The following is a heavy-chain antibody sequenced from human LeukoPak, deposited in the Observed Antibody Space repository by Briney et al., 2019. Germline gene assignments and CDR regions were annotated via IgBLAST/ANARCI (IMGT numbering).Heavy chain of an antibody. D-gene: IGHD6-13*01. Sequence: GGSLRLSCAASGFTFSSFGNSWVSQAPGKGLEWVSSISGSGSSTYYADSVKGRFTISRDNSKNTVYLQMNSLRADDTAVYYCAKDSTYSNTWYYFDYWGRGTLVSVSS. CDR3: AKDSTYSNTWYYFDY. CDR2: ISGSGSST. V-gene: IGHV3-23*01. CDR1: GFTFSSFG. J-gene: IGHJ4*02.